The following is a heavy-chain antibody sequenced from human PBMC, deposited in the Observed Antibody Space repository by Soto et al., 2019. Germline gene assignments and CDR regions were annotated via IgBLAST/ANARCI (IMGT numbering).Heavy chain of an antibody. CDR3: ARERRIVVVTATHFDY. D-gene: IGHD2-21*02. Sequence: GESLKISCAASGFTFSSYSMNWVRQAPGKGLEWVSSISSSSSYIYYADSVKGRFTISRDNAKNSLYLQMNSLRAEDTAVYYCARERRIVVVTATHFDYWGQGTLVTVSS. J-gene: IGHJ4*02. V-gene: IGHV3-21*01. CDR1: GFTFSSYS. CDR2: ISSSSSYI.